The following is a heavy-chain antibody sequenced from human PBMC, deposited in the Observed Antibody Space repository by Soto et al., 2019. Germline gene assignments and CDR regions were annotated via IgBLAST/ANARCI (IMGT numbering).Heavy chain of an antibody. Sequence: GASVTVSCQASGYTFTSYDINWVRQATGQGLQWMGWMNPNTGNTGYAQKFQGRVTMTRDTSISTAYMELSSLTSEDTAVYYCATEGGYSNYIDNWGQGTPVTVSS. J-gene: IGHJ4*02. D-gene: IGHD4-4*01. CDR3: ATEGGYSNYIDN. CDR2: MNPNTGNT. V-gene: IGHV1-8*01. CDR1: GYTFTSYD.